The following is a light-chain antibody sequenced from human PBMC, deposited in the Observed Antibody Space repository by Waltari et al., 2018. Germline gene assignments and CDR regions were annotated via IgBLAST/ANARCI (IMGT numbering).Light chain of an antibody. CDR3: QQYGSSPRT. Sequence: EIVLTQSPGTLSLSPGERATPSCRASQGVSSSYLAWYQQKPGQAPRLLIYDASSRATGIPDRFSGSGSGTDFTLTISRLEPEDFALYYCQQYGSSPRTFGQGTKVEIK. CDR2: DAS. CDR1: QGVSSSY. V-gene: IGKV3-20*01. J-gene: IGKJ1*01.